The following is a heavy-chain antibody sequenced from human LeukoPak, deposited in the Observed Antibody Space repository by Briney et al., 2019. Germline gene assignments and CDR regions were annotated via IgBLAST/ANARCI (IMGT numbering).Heavy chain of an antibody. CDR2: INPSGGST. J-gene: IGHJ6*02. CDR3: ASGCSSTSCYNHYYYYGMDV. D-gene: IGHD2-2*02. V-gene: IGHV1-46*01. Sequence: ASVKVSCKASGYTFTSYYMHWVRQAPGQGLEWMGIINPSGGSTSYAQKFQGRVTMTRDTSTSTVYMELSSLRSEDTAVYYCASGCSSTSCYNHYYYYGMDVWGQGTTVTVSS. CDR1: GYTFTSYY.